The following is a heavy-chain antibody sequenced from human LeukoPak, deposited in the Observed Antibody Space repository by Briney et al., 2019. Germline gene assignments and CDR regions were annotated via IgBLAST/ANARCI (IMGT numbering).Heavy chain of an antibody. D-gene: IGHD4/OR15-4a*01. CDR3: AKGAYFDY. CDR2: IARSGGYT. CDR1: GFTFTYYA. Sequence: GGSLRLSCAASGFTFTYYAMTWVRQAPGKGLEWVSAIARSGGYTYYADSVRGRFTISRDNTKNTLYLQMNSLRAEDTAVYYCAKGAYFDYWGQGTLVTVSS. J-gene: IGHJ4*02. V-gene: IGHV3-23*01.